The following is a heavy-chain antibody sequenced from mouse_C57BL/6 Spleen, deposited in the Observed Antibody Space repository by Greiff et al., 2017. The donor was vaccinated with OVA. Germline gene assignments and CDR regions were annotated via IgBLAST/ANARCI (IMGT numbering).Heavy chain of an antibody. D-gene: IGHD2-3*01. J-gene: IGHJ2*01. CDR1: GYAFSSYW. CDR2: IYPGDGDT. Sequence: QVQLKESGAELVKPGASVKISCKASGYAFSSYWMNWVKQRPGKGLEWIGQIYPGDGDTNYNGKFKGKATLTADKSSSTAYMQLSSLTSEDSAVYFCARRRDGYFDYWGQGTTLTVSS. V-gene: IGHV1-80*01. CDR3: ARRRDGYFDY.